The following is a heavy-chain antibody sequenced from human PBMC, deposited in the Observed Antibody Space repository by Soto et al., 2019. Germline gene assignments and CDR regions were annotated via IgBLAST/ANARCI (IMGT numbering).Heavy chain of an antibody. D-gene: IGHD6-19*01. Sequence: ASVKVSCKASGYTFTSYGISWVRQAPGQGLEWMGWISAYNGNTNYAQKFQGRVTITADESTSTAYMELSSLRSEDTAVYYCARGSSGYSSGWASDAFDIWGQGTMVTVSS. CDR3: ARGSSGYSSGWASDAFDI. CDR1: GYTFTSYG. CDR2: ISAYNGNT. J-gene: IGHJ3*02. V-gene: IGHV1-18*01.